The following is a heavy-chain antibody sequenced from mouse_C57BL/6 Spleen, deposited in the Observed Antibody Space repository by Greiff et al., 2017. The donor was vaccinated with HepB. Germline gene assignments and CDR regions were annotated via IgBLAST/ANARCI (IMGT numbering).Heavy chain of an antibody. CDR2: IDPETGGT. Sequence: QVQLQQSGAELVRPGASVTLSCKASGYTFTDYEMHWVKQTPVHGLEWIGAIDPETGGTAYNQKFKGKAILTADKSSSTAYMELRSLTSEDSAVYYCTREGYYFDYWGQGTTLTVSS. J-gene: IGHJ2*01. CDR1: GYTFTDYE. V-gene: IGHV1-15*01. CDR3: TREGYYFDY.